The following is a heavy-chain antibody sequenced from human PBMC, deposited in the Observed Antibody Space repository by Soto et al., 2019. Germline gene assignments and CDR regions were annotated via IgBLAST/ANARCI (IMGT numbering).Heavy chain of an antibody. CDR1: GFTVSSNY. J-gene: IGHJ6*02. Sequence: PGGSLRLSCAASGFTVSSNYMSWVRQAPGKGLEWVSVIYSGGSTYYADSVKGRFTISRDNSKNTLYLQMNSLRAEDTAVYYCGSGPRHDFWSGPYGMDVWGQGTTVTVS. CDR3: GSGPRHDFWSGPYGMDV. V-gene: IGHV3-53*01. CDR2: IYSGGST. D-gene: IGHD3-3*01.